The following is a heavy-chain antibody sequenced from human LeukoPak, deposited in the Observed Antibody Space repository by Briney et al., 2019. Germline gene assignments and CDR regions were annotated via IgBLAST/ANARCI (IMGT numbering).Heavy chain of an antibody. CDR3: ASPAADYYDSRDYFDY. J-gene: IGHJ4*02. V-gene: IGHV1-69*02. CDR1: VGTFSSYS. CDR2: IIPILGIA. D-gene: IGHD3-22*01. Sequence: ASVKVSCKASVGTFSSYSISWVPQAPGQGLEWMGRIIPILGIANYAQKFQGRVTITADKSTSTAYMELSSLRSEDTAVYYCASPAADYYDSRDYFDYWGQGTLVTVSS.